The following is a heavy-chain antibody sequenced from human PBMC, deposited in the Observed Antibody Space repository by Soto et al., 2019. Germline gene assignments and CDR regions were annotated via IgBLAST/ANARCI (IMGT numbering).Heavy chain of an antibody. CDR3: ARDLGRTAAGYYYFYAMDV. V-gene: IGHV3-7*01. D-gene: IGHD2-2*01. J-gene: IGHJ6*02. Sequence: LRLSCAASGFTFSNYWMNWVRQAPGKGLEWVANIKQDGSEKYFVDSVKGRFTISRDNAKNSLYLQMNSLRAEDTAVYYCARDLGRTAAGYYYFYAMDVWGQGTTVTVSS. CDR1: GFTFSNYW. CDR2: IKQDGSEK.